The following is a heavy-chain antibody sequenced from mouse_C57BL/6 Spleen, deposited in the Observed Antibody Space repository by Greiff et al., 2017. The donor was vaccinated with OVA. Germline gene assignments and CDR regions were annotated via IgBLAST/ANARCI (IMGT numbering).Heavy chain of an antibody. D-gene: IGHD2-5*01. Sequence: QVQLQQPGAELVRPGSSVKLSCKASGYTFTSYWMHWVKQRPIQGLEWIGNIDPSDSETHYNQKFKDKATLTVDKSSSTAYMQLSSLTPEDSAVYYCARRSNFYAMDYWGQGTSVTVSS. J-gene: IGHJ4*01. CDR1: GYTFTSYW. CDR3: ARRSNFYAMDY. CDR2: IDPSDSET. V-gene: IGHV1-52*01.